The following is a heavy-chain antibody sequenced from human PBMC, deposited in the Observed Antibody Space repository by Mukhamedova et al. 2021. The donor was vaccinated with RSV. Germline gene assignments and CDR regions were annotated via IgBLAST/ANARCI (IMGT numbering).Heavy chain of an antibody. CDR3: ARDPGHCSDTTCDRSWFFDL. V-gene: IGHV3-23*01. D-gene: IGHD2-2*01. J-gene: IGHJ2*01. CDR2: IAGSGRGA. Sequence: VRQAPGKGLQWVSTIAGSGRGAYYADSVKGRFTVSRDNSNNILYLQGHSLSPDDTAVYYCARDPGHCSDTTCDRSWFFDLWGRGT.